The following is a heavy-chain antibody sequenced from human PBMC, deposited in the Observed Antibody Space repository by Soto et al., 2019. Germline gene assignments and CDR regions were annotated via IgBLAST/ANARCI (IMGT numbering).Heavy chain of an antibody. CDR1: GGSFSGYY. CDR2: INHSGST. D-gene: IGHD2-15*01. V-gene: IGHV4-34*01. J-gene: IGHJ5*02. Sequence: ETLSLTCAVYGGSFSGYYWSWIRQPPGKGLEWIGEINHSGSTNYNPSLKSRVTISVDTSKNQFSLKLSSVTAADTAVYYCARVKIRYCSGGSCYSGPYTNWFDPWGQGTLVTVSS. CDR3: ARVKIRYCSGGSCYSGPYTNWFDP.